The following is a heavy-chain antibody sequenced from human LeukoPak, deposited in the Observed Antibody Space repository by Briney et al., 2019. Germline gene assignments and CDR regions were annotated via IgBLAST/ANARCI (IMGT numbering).Heavy chain of an antibody. CDR1: GFTFSSYG. Sequence: PGGSLRLSCAASGFTFSSYGMHWVREAPGKGLEWVAVIWYDGSNKYYADSVKGRFTISRDNSKNTLYLQMNSLRAEDTAVYYCARRLAYYYYYYMDVWGKGTTVTVSS. D-gene: IGHD6-19*01. CDR3: ARRLAYYYYYYMDV. J-gene: IGHJ6*03. CDR2: IWYDGSNK. V-gene: IGHV3-33*01.